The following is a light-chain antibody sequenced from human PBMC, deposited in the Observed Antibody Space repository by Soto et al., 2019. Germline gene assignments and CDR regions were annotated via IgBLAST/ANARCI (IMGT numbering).Light chain of an antibody. CDR1: SSDVGDNNY. V-gene: IGLV2-14*01. J-gene: IGLJ1*01. CDR3: SAYTSISTLYV. Sequence: QSALTQPASVSGSPGPAITISCTGTSSDVGDNNYVSWYQQHPGKAPILMIYDVTHRPSGISNRISVSKYGNTASVNISGLQAAAEDEYYCSAYTSISTLYVFGTGTKLTVL. CDR2: DVT.